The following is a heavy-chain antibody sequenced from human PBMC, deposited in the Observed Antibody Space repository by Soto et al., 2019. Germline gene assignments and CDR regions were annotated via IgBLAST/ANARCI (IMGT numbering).Heavy chain of an antibody. CDR3: ARGIPYFEPYALDV. CDR2: FYDSGHT. J-gene: IGHJ6*02. CDR1: GGSISSGDYY. D-gene: IGHD1-26*01. V-gene: IGHV4-30-4*08. Sequence: QVLLQESGPGLVKPSQTLSLTCTVSGGSISSGDYYWSWIRQPPVKGLEWIAFFYDSGHTYYNPSLKSRVTISVDTSKNQFSLRLSSVTAADTAVYCCARGIPYFEPYALDVWGQGTTVTVSS.